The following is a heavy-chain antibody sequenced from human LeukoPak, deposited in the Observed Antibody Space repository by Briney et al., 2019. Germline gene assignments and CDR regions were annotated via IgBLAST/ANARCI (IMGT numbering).Heavy chain of an antibody. Sequence: SGGSLRLSCVVSGFTFSSYGMHWVRQAPGKGLEWVAVIWDDGGTKYYSDSVKGRFTISRDNSKSTLYLEMNSLRVEDTAVYYCAREDLTGSTNWFDSWGQGTLATVSS. CDR3: AREDLTGSTNWFDS. J-gene: IGHJ5*01. CDR2: IWDDGGTK. D-gene: IGHD1-7*01. V-gene: IGHV3-33*01. CDR1: GFTFSSYG.